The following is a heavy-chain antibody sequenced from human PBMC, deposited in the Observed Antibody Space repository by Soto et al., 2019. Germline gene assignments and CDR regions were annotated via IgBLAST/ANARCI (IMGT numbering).Heavy chain of an antibody. CDR3: ARKTVIVVVPAATDYYYYGMDV. V-gene: IGHV4-4*02. CDR2: IYHSGST. J-gene: IGHJ6*02. CDR1: GGSISSSNW. D-gene: IGHD2-2*01. Sequence: SETLSLTCAVSGGSISSSNWWSWVRQPPGKVLEWIGEIYHSGSTNYNPSLKSRVTISVDKSKNQFSLKLSSVTAADTAVYYCARKTVIVVVPAATDYYYYGMDVWGQGTTVTVS.